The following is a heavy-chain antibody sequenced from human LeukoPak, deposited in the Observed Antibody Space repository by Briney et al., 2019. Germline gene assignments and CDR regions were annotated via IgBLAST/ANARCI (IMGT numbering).Heavy chain of an antibody. CDR1: GGSISSGGYY. D-gene: IGHD2-2*01. Sequence: SETLSLTCTVSGGSISSGGYYWSWIRQHPGKGLEWIGYIYYSGSTYYNPSLKSRVTISVDTSKNQFSLKLSSVTAADTAVYYCARAELVVPAAIDYWGQGTLVTVSS. CDR2: IYYSGST. J-gene: IGHJ4*02. CDR3: ARAELVVPAAIDY. V-gene: IGHV4-31*03.